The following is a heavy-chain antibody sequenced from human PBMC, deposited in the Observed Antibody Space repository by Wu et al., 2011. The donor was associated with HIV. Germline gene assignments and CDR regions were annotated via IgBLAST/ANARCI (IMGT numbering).Heavy chain of an antibody. J-gene: IGHJ6*03. D-gene: IGHD6-6*01. V-gene: IGHV1-2*02. CDR1: GYTFTGYY. Sequence: AEVKKPGASVKVSCKASGYTFTGYYMHWVRQAPGQGLEWMGWINPRSGGTNYAQKFQGRVTMTRDTSISTAYMDLSRLKSDDTAVYYCARDPYTTSFYYYYYMDVWGKGTTVTVSS. CDR3: ARDPYTTSFYYYYYMDV. CDR2: INPRSGGT.